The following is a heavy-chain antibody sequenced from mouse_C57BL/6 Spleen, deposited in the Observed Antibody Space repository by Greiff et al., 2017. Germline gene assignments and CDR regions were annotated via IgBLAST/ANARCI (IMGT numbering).Heavy chain of an antibody. Sequence: VQLKQPGAELVRPWSSVKLSCKASGYTFTSYWMHVVKQRPIPGLEWIGNIDPSDSETHYNQQFKDKATLTVDQSSSTAYMQLSSLTSEDSAVYYCASGDYYGSSYGFDYWGQGTTLTVSS. CDR2: IDPSDSET. D-gene: IGHD1-1*01. CDR3: ASGDYYGSSYGFDY. J-gene: IGHJ2*01. CDR1: GYTFTSYW. V-gene: IGHV1-52*01.